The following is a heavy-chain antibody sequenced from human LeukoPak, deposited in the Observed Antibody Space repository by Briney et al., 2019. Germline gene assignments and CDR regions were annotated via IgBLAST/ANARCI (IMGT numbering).Heavy chain of an antibody. CDR3: AKANYYDSSGYIW. CDR2: ISGSGGST. D-gene: IGHD3-22*01. V-gene: IGHV3-23*01. Sequence: GGTLRLSCAASGYTFSSYAMSWVRQAPGKGLEWVSAISGSGGSTYYADSVKGRFTISRDNSKNTLYLQMNSLRAEDTAVYYCAKANYYDSSGYIWWGQGTLVTVSS. J-gene: IGHJ4*02. CDR1: GYTFSSYA.